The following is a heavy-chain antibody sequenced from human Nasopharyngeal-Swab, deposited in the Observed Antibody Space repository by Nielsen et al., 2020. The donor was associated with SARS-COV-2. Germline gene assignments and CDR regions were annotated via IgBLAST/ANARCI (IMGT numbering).Heavy chain of an antibody. D-gene: IGHD3-22*01. Sequence: VRQAPGKGLEWVGRIKSKTDGGTTDYAAPVKGRFTISRDDSKNTLYLQMNSLKTEDTAVYYCTALRSYYYDSTDPSRYWGQGTLVTVSS. CDR2: IKSKTDGGTT. V-gene: IGHV3-15*01. CDR3: TALRSYYYDSTDPSRY. J-gene: IGHJ4*02.